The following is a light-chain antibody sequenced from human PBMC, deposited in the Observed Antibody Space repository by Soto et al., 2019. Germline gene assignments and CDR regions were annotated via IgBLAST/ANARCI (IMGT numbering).Light chain of an antibody. Sequence: QSALTQPASVSGSPGQSIPISCTGTSSDVGGYNYVSWDQQHPGKAPKLMIYDVSNRPSGVSNRFSGSKSGNTASLTISGLQAEDEADYYGSSYTSISTRDVVFGGGTKVTVL. CDR1: SSDVGGYNY. CDR2: DVS. J-gene: IGLJ2*01. V-gene: IGLV2-14*01. CDR3: SSYTSISTRDVV.